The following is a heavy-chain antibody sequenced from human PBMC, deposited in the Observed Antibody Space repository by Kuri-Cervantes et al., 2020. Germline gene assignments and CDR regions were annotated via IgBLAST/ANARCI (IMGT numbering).Heavy chain of an antibody. J-gene: IGHJ4*02. Sequence: GESLKISCASSGFTFSNYWMHWVRQAPGKGLVWVSRLTPDGSSTNYADSVKGRFTISRDNAKNTLYLQMNSLRAEDTAIYYCAKDPLGYGGHYFDSWGQGTLVTVSS. V-gene: IGHV3-74*01. D-gene: IGHD4/OR15-4a*01. CDR2: LTPDGSST. CDR3: AKDPLGYGGHYFDS. CDR1: GFTFSNYW.